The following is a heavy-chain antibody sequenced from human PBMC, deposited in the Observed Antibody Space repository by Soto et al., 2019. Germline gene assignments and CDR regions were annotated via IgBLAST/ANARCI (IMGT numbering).Heavy chain of an antibody. CDR1: GFTFSGSA. CDR3: TATPPYYYYYMDV. V-gene: IGHV3-73*01. J-gene: IGHJ6*03. Sequence: GGSLRLSCAASGFTFSGSAMHWVRQASGKGLEWVGRIASRPNNYATAYAASVKGRFTLSRDDSKNMAYLQMNSLKTEDTAVYYCTATPPYYYYYMDVWGKGTTVTVSS. CDR2: IASRPNNYAT.